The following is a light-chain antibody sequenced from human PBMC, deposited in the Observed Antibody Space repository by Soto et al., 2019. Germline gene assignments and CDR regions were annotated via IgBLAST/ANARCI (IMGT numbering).Light chain of an antibody. CDR2: DTS. J-gene: IGKJ4*01. V-gene: IGKV3-11*01. CDR1: QSVSNY. CDR3: QQRKNWPLSVS. Sequence: EIVLTQSPATLSLSPGERATLSCRASQSVSNYVAWYQQKPGQAPRLLIYDTSSRATGIPAKFSGGGSGTDFTLPISSLEPEDSAVYYCQQRKNWPLSVSFGRGTKVEIK.